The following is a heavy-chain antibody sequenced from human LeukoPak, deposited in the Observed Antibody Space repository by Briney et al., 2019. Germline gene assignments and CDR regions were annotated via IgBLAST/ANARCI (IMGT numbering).Heavy chain of an antibody. V-gene: IGHV4-30-4*01. CDR2: IYYSGST. CDR1: GGSISSGDYY. Sequence: PSQTLSLTCTVSGGSISSGDYYWSWIRQPPGKGLEWIGYIYYSGSTYYNPSLKSRVTISVDTSRNQFSLKLSSVTAADTAVYYCARAYYGESTSLDYWGQGTLVTVSS. J-gene: IGHJ4*02. D-gene: IGHD4-17*01. CDR3: ARAYYGESTSLDY.